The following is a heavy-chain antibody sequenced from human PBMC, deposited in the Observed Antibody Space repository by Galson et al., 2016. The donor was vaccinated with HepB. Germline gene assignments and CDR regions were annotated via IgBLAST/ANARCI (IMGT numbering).Heavy chain of an antibody. CDR3: TISDFSDY. D-gene: IGHD4-11*01. V-gene: IGHV3-15*01. CDR1: GFTFSDAW. J-gene: IGHJ4*02. Sequence: SLRLSCAASGFTFSDAWMMWVRQAPGKGLERVGRILSKAHGGTTHYAAPVKGRFTISRDDSENTLYLQMNSLKIEDTAIYYCTISDFSDYWGQGTLVTVSS. CDR2: ILSKAHGGTT.